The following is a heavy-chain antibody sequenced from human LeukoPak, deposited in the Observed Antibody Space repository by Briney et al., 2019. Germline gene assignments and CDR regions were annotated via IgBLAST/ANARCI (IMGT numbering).Heavy chain of an antibody. D-gene: IGHD2-2*01. J-gene: IGHJ5*02. Sequence: ASVTVSCKCSGYTFTSYGISWVRQPPGQGLEWVGLISAYNGNTNYAQKLQGRVTMTTDTSTSTAYMELRSLRSDDTAVYYCAREAVPAVRSYNWFDPWGQGTLVTVPS. CDR2: ISAYNGNT. V-gene: IGHV1-18*01. CDR3: AREAVPAVRSYNWFDP. CDR1: GYTFTSYG.